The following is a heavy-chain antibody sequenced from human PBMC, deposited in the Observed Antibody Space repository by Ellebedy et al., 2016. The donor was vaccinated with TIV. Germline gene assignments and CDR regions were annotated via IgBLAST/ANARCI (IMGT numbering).Heavy chain of an antibody. J-gene: IGHJ4*02. CDR2: ISWNSGSI. V-gene: IGHV3-9*01. CDR1: GFTFDDYA. D-gene: IGHD5-24*01. CDR3: AKAVDGYNNRYFDY. Sequence: SLKISXAASGFTFDDYAMHWVRQAPGKGLEWVSGISWNSGSIGYADSVKGRFTISRDNAKNSLYLQMNSLRAEDTALYYCAKAVDGYNNRYFDYWGQGTLVTVSS.